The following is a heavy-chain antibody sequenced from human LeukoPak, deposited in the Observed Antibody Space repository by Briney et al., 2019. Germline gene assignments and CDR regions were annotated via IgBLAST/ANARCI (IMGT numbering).Heavy chain of an antibody. CDR3: ARGRRGYSRAFDY. CDR2: IYYSGST. J-gene: IGHJ4*02. D-gene: IGHD5-18*01. V-gene: IGHV4-39*07. CDR1: GGSISSSSYY. Sequence: SETLSLTCTVSGGSISSSSYYWGWIRQPPGRGLEWIGSIYYSGSTYYNPSLKSRVTISVDTSKNQFSLKLSSVTAADTAVYYCARGRRGYSRAFDYWGQGTLVTVSS.